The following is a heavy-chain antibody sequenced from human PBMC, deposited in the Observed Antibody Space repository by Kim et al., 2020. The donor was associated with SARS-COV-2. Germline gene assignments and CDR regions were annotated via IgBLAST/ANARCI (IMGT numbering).Heavy chain of an antibody. CDR3: ARGPDCSSTSCYSGRWSRYYYYCMDV. D-gene: IGHD2-2*01. Sequence: SVKVSCKASGGTFSSYAISWVRQAPGQGLEWMGGIIPIFGTANYAQKLQGRVTITADESTSTAYMELSSLRSEDTAVYYCARGPDCSSTSCYSGRWSRYYYYCMDVWGRGTTVTVS. J-gene: IGHJ6*03. CDR2: IIPIFGTA. CDR1: GGTFSSYA. V-gene: IGHV1-69*13.